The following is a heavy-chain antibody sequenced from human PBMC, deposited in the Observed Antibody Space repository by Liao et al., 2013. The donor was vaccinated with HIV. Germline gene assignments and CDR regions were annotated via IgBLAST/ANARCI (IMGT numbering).Heavy chain of an antibody. J-gene: IGHJ4*02. CDR3: AGDPATSVWFYY. CDR1: GASIT. D-gene: IGHD1-14*01. CDR2: ISYSGTT. Sequence: QVRLQESGPGLVKPSETLSLICTVSGASITKECLGAISYSGTTSYNPSLASRVTISMDTSKNQFSLRLSSVTAADTAVYYCAGDPATSVWFYYWGQGTLATVSS. V-gene: IGHV4-59*12.